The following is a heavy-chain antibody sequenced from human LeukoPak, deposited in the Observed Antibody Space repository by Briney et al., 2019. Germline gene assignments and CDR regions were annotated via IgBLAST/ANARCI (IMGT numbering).Heavy chain of an antibody. J-gene: IGHJ3*02. CDR1: GFTLSNAW. CDR3: ARERDPGTAMVNDAFDI. V-gene: IGHV3-15*01. Sequence: GGSLRLSCAASGFTLSNAWMNWVRQAPSKGLEWVGLIKSKANGETRDYAAPVKGRFTISRDDSDNTLYLQMNSLRAEDTAVYYCARERDPGTAMVNDAFDIWGQGTMVTVSS. D-gene: IGHD5-18*01. CDR2: IKSKANGETR.